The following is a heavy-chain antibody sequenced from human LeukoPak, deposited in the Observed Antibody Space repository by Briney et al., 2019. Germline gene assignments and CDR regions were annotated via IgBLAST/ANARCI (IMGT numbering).Heavy chain of an antibody. CDR3: ARDAVDTANAV. CDR1: GFTFTTYW. CDR2: TNSDGSIT. J-gene: IGHJ6*02. Sequence: GSLRLSCAASGFTFTTYWMHWVRQAPGKGLVWVSHTNSDGSITSYADSVKGRFTISRDNAKNTLYLQMNSLRAEDTAVYYCARDAVDTANAVWGQGTTVTVSS. D-gene: IGHD5-18*01. V-gene: IGHV3-74*01.